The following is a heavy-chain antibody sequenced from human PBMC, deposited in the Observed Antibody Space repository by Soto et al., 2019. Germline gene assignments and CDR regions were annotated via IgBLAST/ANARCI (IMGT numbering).Heavy chain of an antibody. D-gene: IGHD1-26*01. CDR2: ISYDGSNK. J-gene: IGHJ6*02. CDR1: GFTFSSYG. CDR3: AKDRRGGSYYEYYYGMDV. V-gene: IGHV3-30*18. Sequence: RRLSCAASGFTFSSYGMHWVRQAPGRGLEWVAVISYDGSNKYYADSVKGRFTISRDNSKNTLYLQMNSLRAEDTAVYYCAKDRRGGSYYEYYYGMDVWGQGTTVTVSS.